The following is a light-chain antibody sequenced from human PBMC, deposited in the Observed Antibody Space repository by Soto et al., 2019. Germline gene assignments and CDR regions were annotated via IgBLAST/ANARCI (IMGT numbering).Light chain of an antibody. V-gene: IGLV2-8*01. CDR1: SSDVGGYDF. J-gene: IGLJ1*01. CDR2: EAN. Sequence: QSVLTQPPSASGSPGQSVTISCTGTSSDVGGYDFVSWYQQHPGKAPKLMIYEANKRPSGVPDRFSGSKSGNTASLTVSGLQAEDEADYYCSSYAGSNNYVFGTGTKLTVL. CDR3: SSYAGSNNYV.